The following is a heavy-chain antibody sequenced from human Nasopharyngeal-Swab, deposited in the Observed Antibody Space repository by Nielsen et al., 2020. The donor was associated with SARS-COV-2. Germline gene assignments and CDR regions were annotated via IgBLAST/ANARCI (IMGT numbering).Heavy chain of an antibody. CDR2: INHSGST. J-gene: IGHJ6*03. CDR1: GGSFSADY. Sequence: THSLTSAVYGGSFSADYWGWIRQPPGRGLEWIGEINHSGSTNYNPSLKSRVTISVDPSKNQFSLRLSSVTAADTAVYYCARGLSGIVPSPILGLGPYYYYYYMDVWGKGTTVTVSS. V-gene: IGHV4-34*01. CDR3: ARGLSGIVPSPILGLGPYYYYYYMDV. D-gene: IGHD7-27*01.